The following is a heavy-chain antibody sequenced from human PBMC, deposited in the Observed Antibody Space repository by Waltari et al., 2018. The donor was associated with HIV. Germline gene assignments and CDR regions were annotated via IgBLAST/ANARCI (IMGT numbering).Heavy chain of an antibody. CDR3: ARVYGELWLNYFDY. Sequence: QVQLVQSGAEVKKPGASVNVSCKAYGYAFKGSVLHWVRQAPGQRPEWMGRINTNIDETKYSQKLQGRVTITRDTAASTVYMELSSLRSEDTAVYYCARVYGELWLNYFDYWGQGTLVTVSS. D-gene: IGHD3-16*01. J-gene: IGHJ4*02. CDR2: INTNIDET. V-gene: IGHV1-3*04. CDR1: GYAFKGSV.